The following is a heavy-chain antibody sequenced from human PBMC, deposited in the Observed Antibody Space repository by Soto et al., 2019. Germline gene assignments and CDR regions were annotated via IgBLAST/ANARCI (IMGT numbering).Heavy chain of an antibody. CDR2: IYYSGST. Sequence: SETLSLTCTVSGGSISSSSYYWGWIRQPPGKGLEWIGSIYYSGSTYYNPSLKSRVTISVDTSTNQFSLKLSSVTAADTAVYYCARSILSQSSSGYQSLYYYYGMDVWGQGTTVTVSS. V-gene: IGHV4-39*01. CDR1: GGSISSSSYY. D-gene: IGHD3-22*01. J-gene: IGHJ6*02. CDR3: ARSILSQSSSGYQSLYYYYGMDV.